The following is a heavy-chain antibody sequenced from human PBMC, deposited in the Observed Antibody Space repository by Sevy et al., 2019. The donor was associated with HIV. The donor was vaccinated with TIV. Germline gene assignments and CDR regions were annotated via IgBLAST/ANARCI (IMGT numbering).Heavy chain of an antibody. D-gene: IGHD1-1*01. V-gene: IGHV3-21*01. CDR3: ASHTGASGKFDY. CDR2: ISISSSYI. Sequence: GGSLRLSCAASGFTFSSYSMNWVRQAPGKGLEWVSSISISSSYIYYADSVKGRFTISRDNAKNSLYLQMNSLRAEDTAVYYCASHTGASGKFDYWGQGTLVTVSS. J-gene: IGHJ4*02. CDR1: GFTFSSYS.